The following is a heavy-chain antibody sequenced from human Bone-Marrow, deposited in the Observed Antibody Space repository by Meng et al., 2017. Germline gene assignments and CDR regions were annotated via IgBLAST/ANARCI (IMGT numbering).Heavy chain of an antibody. CDR3: ARGDLIRRDGYHFDF. Sequence: ASAKVFCKPSGYNFSDDYIHWVRRAPGQGLEWMGRINPKSGDTHYAQKFQTRVTMTGDTSISTAYMELSSLRSEDTAVYYCARGDLIRRDGYHFDFWGQGTLVTVSS. CDR2: INPKSGDT. D-gene: IGHD5-24*01. CDR1: GYNFSDDY. J-gene: IGHJ4*02. V-gene: IGHV1-2*06.